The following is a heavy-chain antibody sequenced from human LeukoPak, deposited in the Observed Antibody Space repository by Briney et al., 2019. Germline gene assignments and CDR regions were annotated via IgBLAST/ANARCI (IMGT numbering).Heavy chain of an antibody. CDR3: AKGAAAGKVDWFDP. D-gene: IGHD6-13*01. J-gene: IGHJ5*02. CDR1: GFSFTSYA. CDR2: LTGYGGA. V-gene: IGHV3-23*01. Sequence: GGSLRLSCEASGFSFTSYAMMWVRKAPGKGLQWIATLTGYGGAYYAGSGEGRFIVSRDISKNTFFLQMYSLRAEDTAVYYCAKGAAAGKVDWFDPWGQGTLVTVSS.